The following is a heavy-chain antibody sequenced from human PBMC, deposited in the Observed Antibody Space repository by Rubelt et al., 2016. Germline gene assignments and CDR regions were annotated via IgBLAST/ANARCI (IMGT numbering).Heavy chain of an antibody. CDR1: GGSFSGYY. CDR2: INHSRST. J-gene: IGHJ4*02. Sequence: QVQLQQWGAGLLKPSETLSLTCAVYGGSFSGYYWSWIRQPPGKGLEWIGEINHSRSTNYNPSLKSRVTIAVDTSKNQCSLKLSSVTAADTAVYYCASGRGLAHFDYWGQGTLVTVSS. CDR3: ASGRGLAHFDY. V-gene: IGHV4-34*01.